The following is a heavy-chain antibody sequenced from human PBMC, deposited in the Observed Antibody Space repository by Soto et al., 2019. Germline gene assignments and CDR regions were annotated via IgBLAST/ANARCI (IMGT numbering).Heavy chain of an antibody. D-gene: IGHD5-18*01. V-gene: IGHV1-18*01. J-gene: IGHJ4*02. CDR1: GYTFTNYG. CDR3: XXXXAMAQFDY. Sequence: QVQLVQSGAEVKKPGASVKVSCKASGYTFTNYGISWVRQAPGQGLEWMGWINAYNGNTKYAQKLQGRVTMTTDTSTSTAYMELRSLRSDDTAXXXXXXXXAMAQFDYWGQGTLVTVSS. CDR2: INAYNGNT.